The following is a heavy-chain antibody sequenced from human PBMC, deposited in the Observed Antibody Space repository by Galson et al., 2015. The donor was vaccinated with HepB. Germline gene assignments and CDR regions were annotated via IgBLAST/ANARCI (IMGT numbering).Heavy chain of an antibody. Sequence: SLRLSCAASGFTFSSYAMHWVRQAPGKGLEWVAVISYDGSNKYYADSVKGRFTISRDNSKNTLYLQMNSLRAEDTAVYYCAGYDYGDYVYGAFDIWGQGTMVTVSS. J-gene: IGHJ3*02. CDR2: ISYDGSNK. V-gene: IGHV3-30-3*01. CDR3: AGYDYGDYVYGAFDI. CDR1: GFTFSSYA. D-gene: IGHD4-17*01.